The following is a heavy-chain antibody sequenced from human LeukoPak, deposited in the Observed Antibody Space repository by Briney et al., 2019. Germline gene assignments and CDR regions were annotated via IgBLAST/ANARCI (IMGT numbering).Heavy chain of an antibody. J-gene: IGHJ4*02. V-gene: IGHV3-30*02. CDR1: GFSFSDYG. D-gene: IGHD3-3*01. Sequence: GGSLRLSCAASGFSFSDYGMLWVRQAPGKGLQWVALIRYNGNDKYYDDSVKGRFTISRDNSKNTLYLQMNSLRAEDTAVYYCAKMTYYDFWSAWVYYFDYWGQGTLVTISS. CDR2: IRYNGNDK. CDR3: AKMTYYDFWSAWVYYFDY.